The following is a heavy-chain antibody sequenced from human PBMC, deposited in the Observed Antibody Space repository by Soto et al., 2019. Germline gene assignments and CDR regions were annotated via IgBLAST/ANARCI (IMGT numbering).Heavy chain of an antibody. V-gene: IGHV1-69*01. CDR1: GGTFSSYA. J-gene: IGHJ4*02. D-gene: IGHD3-16*02. CDR2: IIPIFGTA. Sequence: QVQLVQSGAEVKKPGSSVKVSCKASGGTFSSYAISWVRQAPGQGLEWMGGIIPIFGTANYAQKFQGRVTITADESTSTAYMELSSLRSEATAVYYCARSGRYDYVWGSYRPNFDYWGQGTLGTVSS. CDR3: ARSGRYDYVWGSYRPNFDY.